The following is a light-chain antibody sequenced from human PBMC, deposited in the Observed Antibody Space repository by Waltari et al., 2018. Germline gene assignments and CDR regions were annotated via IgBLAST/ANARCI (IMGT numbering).Light chain of an antibody. V-gene: IGLV1-47*01. Sequence: QSVLTQPPSASGTPGQRVTISCSGSSSNIGSNYVYWYQQLPGTAPKLLIYRNNQRPSGVPDRSPGSKSGTSASLAISGLRSEDEADYYCAAWDDSLSGRVFGGGTKLTVL. CDR2: RNN. J-gene: IGLJ3*02. CDR3: AAWDDSLSGRV. CDR1: SSNIGSNY.